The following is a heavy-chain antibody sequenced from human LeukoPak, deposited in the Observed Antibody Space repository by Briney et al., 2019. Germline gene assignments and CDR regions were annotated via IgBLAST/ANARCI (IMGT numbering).Heavy chain of an antibody. Sequence: GGSLRLSCAASGFTFSSYAMSWVRQAPGKGLEWVSAISGSGGSTYYADSVKGRFTISRDDSKNTLYLQMNSLRAEDTAVYYCAKASTSWYIAFDIWGQGTMVTVSS. CDR1: GFTFSSYA. CDR2: ISGSGGST. J-gene: IGHJ3*02. CDR3: AKASTSWYIAFDI. D-gene: IGHD2-2*02. V-gene: IGHV3-23*01.